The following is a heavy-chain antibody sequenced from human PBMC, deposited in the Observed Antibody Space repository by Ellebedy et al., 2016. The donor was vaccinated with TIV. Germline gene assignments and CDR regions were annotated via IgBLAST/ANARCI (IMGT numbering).Heavy chain of an antibody. J-gene: IGHJ3*02. V-gene: IGHV5-51*01. CDR2: IYPGDSDT. Sequence: PGGSLRLSCKGSGYSFTSYWIGWVRQVPGKGLEWMGIIYPGDSDTRYSPSFQGQVTISADKSISTAYLQLSSLKASDTAMYYCATPRDCGGDCYSGAFDIWGQGTMVTVSS. CDR1: GYSFTSYW. D-gene: IGHD2-21*02. CDR3: ATPRDCGGDCYSGAFDI.